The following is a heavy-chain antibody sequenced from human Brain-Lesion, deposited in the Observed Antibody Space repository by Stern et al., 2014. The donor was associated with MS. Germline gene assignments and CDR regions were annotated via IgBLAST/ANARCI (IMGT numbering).Heavy chain of an antibody. V-gene: IGHV3-9*01. CDR3: ARDITGSSAYFAY. Sequence: VQLVQSGGDLVQPGRSLRLSCAAFGFTFDAYAMHWVRQAPGKGLGWVAGISWNSGTIGYADSVKGRFTTSRDNAYSSLYLQMNSLRPEDTALYYCARDITGSSAYFAYWGQGTLVTVSS. CDR2: ISWNSGTI. D-gene: IGHD1-14*01. J-gene: IGHJ4*02. CDR1: GFTFDAYA.